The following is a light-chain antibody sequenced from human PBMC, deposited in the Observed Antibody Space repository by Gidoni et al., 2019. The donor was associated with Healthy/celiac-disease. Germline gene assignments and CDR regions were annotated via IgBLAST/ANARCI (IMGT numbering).Light chain of an antibody. V-gene: IGKV3-11*01. CDR2: DAS. CDR1: QSVSSY. J-gene: IGKJ4*01. Sequence: EIVLTQSPATLSLSPGERATLSCRASQSVSSYLAGYQQKPGQAPRLLIYDASNRATGIPARFSGSGSGTDFTLTISSLEPEDFAVYYCQQRSTFXGXTKVEIK. CDR3: QQRST.